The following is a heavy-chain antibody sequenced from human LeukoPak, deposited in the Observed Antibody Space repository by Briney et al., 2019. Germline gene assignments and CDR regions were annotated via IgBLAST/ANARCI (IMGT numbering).Heavy chain of an antibody. D-gene: IGHD7-27*01. CDR3: AGDGDGDYYYYMDV. Sequence: GGSLRLSCAAFGFTFSTYTMNWVRQAPGKGLEWVSSISSRGSYIYSADSVKGRFTISRDNARNSLYLQMNSLRAEDTAVYYCAGDGDGDYYYYMDVWGKGTTVTISS. J-gene: IGHJ6*03. CDR1: GFTFSTYT. CDR2: ISSRGSYI. V-gene: IGHV3-21*01.